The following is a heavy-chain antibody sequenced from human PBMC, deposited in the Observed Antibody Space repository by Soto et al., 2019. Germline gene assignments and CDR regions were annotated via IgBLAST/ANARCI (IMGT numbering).Heavy chain of an antibody. CDR1: GGSISSGDYY. Sequence: SETLSLTCTVSGGSISSGDYYWSWIRQPPGKGLEWIGYIYYSGSTYYNPSLKSRVTISVDTSKNQFSLKLSSVTAADTAVYYCASTDSSSWYRWFDPWGQGTLVTVSS. CDR3: ASTDSSSWYRWFDP. D-gene: IGHD6-13*01. CDR2: IYYSGST. J-gene: IGHJ5*02. V-gene: IGHV4-30-4*01.